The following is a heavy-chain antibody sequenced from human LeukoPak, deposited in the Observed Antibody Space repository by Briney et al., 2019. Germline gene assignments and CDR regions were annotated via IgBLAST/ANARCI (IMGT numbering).Heavy chain of an antibody. V-gene: IGHV3-48*01. Sequence: GGSLRLSCAASGFTFSSYSMNWVRQAPGKGLEWVSYISSSSSTIYYADSVKGRFTISRDNAKNSLYLQMNSLRAEDTAVYYCAREWGGGSSGNYFDYWGQGTLVTVSS. CDR3: AREWGGGSSGNYFDY. CDR2: ISSSSSTI. J-gene: IGHJ4*02. D-gene: IGHD3-22*01. CDR1: GFTFSSYS.